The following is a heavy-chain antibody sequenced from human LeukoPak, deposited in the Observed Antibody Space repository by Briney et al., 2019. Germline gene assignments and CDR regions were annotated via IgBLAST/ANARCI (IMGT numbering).Heavy chain of an antibody. D-gene: IGHD3-22*01. J-gene: IGHJ5*02. CDR3: ARETADDYYDSSGYYYVSYWFDP. CDR1: GYTFTSYY. Sequence: ASVKVSCKASGYTFTSYYMHWVRQAPGQGLEWMGIINPSGGSTSYAQKFQGRVTTTRDTSTSTVYMELSSLRSEDTAVYYCARETADDYYDSSGYYYVSYWFDPWGQGTLVTVSS. V-gene: IGHV1-46*01. CDR2: INPSGGST.